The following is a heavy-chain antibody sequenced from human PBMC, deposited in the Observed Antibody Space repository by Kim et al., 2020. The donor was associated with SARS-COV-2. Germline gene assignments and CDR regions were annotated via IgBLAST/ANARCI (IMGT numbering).Heavy chain of an antibody. CDR1: GFTVRSNY. V-gene: IGHV3-53*01. CDR2: IYSGGST. D-gene: IGHD6-6*01. J-gene: IGHJ5*02. Sequence: GGSLRLSCAASGFTVRSNYMSWVRQAPGKGLEWVSVIYSGGSTYYADSVKGRFTISRDNSKNTLYLQMNSLRAEDTAVYYCARGYSSSAYNWFDPWGQGTLVTVSS. CDR3: ARGYSSSAYNWFDP.